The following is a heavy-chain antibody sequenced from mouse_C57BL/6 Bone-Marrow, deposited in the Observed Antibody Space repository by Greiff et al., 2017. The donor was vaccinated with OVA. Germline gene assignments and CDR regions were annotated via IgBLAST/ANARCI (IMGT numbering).Heavy chain of an antibody. Sequence: VQLMESGPGLVQPSQSLSITCTVSGFSLTSYGVHWVRQSPGKGLEWLGVIWRGGSTDYNAAFMSRLSITKDNSKSQVFFKMNSLQADDTAIYYCAKNYYYGRGYYYAMDYWGQGTSVTVSS. CDR2: IWRGGST. CDR1: GFSLTSYG. D-gene: IGHD1-1*01. CDR3: AKNYYYGRGYYYAMDY. J-gene: IGHJ4*01. V-gene: IGHV2-5*01.